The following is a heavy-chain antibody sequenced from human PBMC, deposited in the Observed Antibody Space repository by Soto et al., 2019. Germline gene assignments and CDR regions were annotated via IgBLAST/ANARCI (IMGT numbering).Heavy chain of an antibody. D-gene: IGHD6-6*01. CDR2: ISSNGVGT. J-gene: IGHJ6*03. V-gene: IGHV3-64*01. Sequence: GGSLRLSCAASGFTFSSYGMNWARQAPGKGLEYVSGISSNGVGTYYANSVQGRFTISRDNSKNTVYLQMGSLRPEDMAVYYCARRARPDFYYMDVWGKGTTVTVSS. CDR3: ARRARPDFYYMDV. CDR1: GFTFSSYG.